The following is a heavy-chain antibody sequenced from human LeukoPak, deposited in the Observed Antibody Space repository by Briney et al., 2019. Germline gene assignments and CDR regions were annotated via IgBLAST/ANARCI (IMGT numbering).Heavy chain of an antibody. Sequence: GGSLRLSCAASRFTFSDYYMTWVRQAPGRGLEWVANIKEDGSEKNYVDSVKGRFTISRDNSKNTLYLQMNRLKIEDTAVYYCTTRPVPQVVPAAIDYYYYYVDVWGKGTTVTVSS. CDR3: TTRPVPQVVPAAIDYYYYYVDV. CDR1: RFTFSDYY. V-gene: IGHV3-7*03. CDR2: IKEDGSEK. D-gene: IGHD2-2*02. J-gene: IGHJ6*03.